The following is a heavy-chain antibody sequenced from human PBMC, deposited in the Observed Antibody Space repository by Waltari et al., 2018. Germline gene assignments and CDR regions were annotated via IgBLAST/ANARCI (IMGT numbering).Heavy chain of an antibody. Sequence: EVQLVESGGGLVQPGRSLRLSCAASGFTFDDYAMHWVRQAPGKGLEWVSGISWNSGSIGYADSVKGRFTISRDNAKNSLYLQMNSLRAEDMALYYCAKGGYYDSSGYYLQAFDYWGQGTLVTVSS. CDR1: GFTFDDYA. V-gene: IGHV3-9*03. CDR3: AKGGYYDSSGYYLQAFDY. J-gene: IGHJ4*02. D-gene: IGHD3-22*01. CDR2: ISWNSGSI.